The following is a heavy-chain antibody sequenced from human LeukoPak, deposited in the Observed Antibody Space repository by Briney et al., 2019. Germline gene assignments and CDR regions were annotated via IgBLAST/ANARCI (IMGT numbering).Heavy chain of an antibody. CDR1: GGTFSSYS. V-gene: IGHV1-69*05. D-gene: IGHD1-26*01. CDR3: ARAPSRVGGSYGDGLYYFDY. CDR2: IMPLFNTA. J-gene: IGHJ4*02. Sequence: EASVKVSCKASGGTFSSYSITWVRQAPGQGLEWMGGIMPLFNTANYAQQFQGRVTITTDESTSTAYMELSSLRFEDTAMYYCARAPSRVGGSYGDGLYYFDYWGQGTLVTVSS.